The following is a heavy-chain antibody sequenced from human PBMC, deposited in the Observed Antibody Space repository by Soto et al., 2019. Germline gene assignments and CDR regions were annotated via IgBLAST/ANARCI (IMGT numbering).Heavy chain of an antibody. CDR1: GYRFTTYG. V-gene: IGHV1-18*04. Sequence: QVQLVQSGADMKKPGASVKVSCRTSGYRFTTYGISWVRQAPGQGLEWMGWISTYNEKKKYIQKFQGRHTMHTEASTSPAYMELKTRRSENTAVYYCARHTFVGRRSWEAFDSWGQGPLVPVSS. D-gene: IGHD1-26*01. J-gene: IGHJ4*02. CDR3: ARHTFVGRRSWEAFDS. CDR2: ISTYNEKK.